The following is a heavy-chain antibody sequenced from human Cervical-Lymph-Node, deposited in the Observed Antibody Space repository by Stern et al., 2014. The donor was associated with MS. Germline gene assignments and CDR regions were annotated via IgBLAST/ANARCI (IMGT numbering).Heavy chain of an antibody. CDR1: GFTFSSYS. CDR2: ISSSSRTI. D-gene: IGHD6-13*01. Sequence: EVQLVESGGGLVQPGGSLRLSCAASGFTFSSYSMNWVRQAPGKGLEWVSYISSSSRTIYYADSVKGRFTISRDNAKNSLYLQMNSLRDEDTAVYYCARDLGSSWLNWFDPWGQGTLVTVSS. CDR3: ARDLGSSWLNWFDP. V-gene: IGHV3-48*02. J-gene: IGHJ5*02.